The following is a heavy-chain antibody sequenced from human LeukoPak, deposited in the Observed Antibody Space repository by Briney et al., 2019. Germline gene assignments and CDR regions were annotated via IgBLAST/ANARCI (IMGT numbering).Heavy chain of an antibody. J-gene: IGHJ4*02. CDR2: ISGSGAST. V-gene: IGHV3-23*01. Sequence: GGCLRLSCAASGFTFSSYAMSWVRQAPGKGLEWVSAISGSGASTYYADSVKGRFTISRDNSKNTLYLQMNSLRAEDTAVYYCARRGSMQPFDYWGQGTLVTVSS. CDR3: ARRGSMQPFDY. CDR1: GFTFSSYA. D-gene: IGHD3-16*01.